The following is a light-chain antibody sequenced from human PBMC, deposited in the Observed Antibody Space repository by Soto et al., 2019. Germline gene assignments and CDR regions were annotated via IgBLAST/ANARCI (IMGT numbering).Light chain of an antibody. Sequence: QSVLTQAPSASGTPGQRVTISCSGSSFNIGSNTVSWYQQVPGTAPKLLIYSNDQRPSGVPDRFSDSKSGTSASLAIGGLQSEDEADYYCAAWDGSLNGWVFGGGTKVTVL. CDR1: SFNIGSNT. J-gene: IGLJ2*01. CDR3: AAWDGSLNGWV. V-gene: IGLV1-44*01. CDR2: SND.